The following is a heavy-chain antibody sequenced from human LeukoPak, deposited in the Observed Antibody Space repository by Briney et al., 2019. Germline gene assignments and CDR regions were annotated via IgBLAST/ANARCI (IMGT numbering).Heavy chain of an antibody. CDR2: IYYSGST. V-gene: IGHV4-59*08. CDR1: GGSISSSY. CDR3: ARHLYDSSGYYPTYYYYYMDV. J-gene: IGHJ6*03. Sequence: SETLSLTCTVSGGSISSSYWSWIRQPPGKGLEWIGYIYYSGSTNYNPSLKSRVTISVDTSKNQFSLKLSSVTAADTAVYYCARHLYDSSGYYPTYYYYYMDVWGKGTTVTISS. D-gene: IGHD3-22*01.